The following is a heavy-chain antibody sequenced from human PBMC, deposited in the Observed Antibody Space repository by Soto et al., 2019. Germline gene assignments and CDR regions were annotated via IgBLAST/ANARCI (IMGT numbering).Heavy chain of an antibody. CDR1: GYTFTSYG. D-gene: IGHD5-18*01. J-gene: IGHJ5*02. CDR2: ISAYNGNT. Sequence: QVQLVQSGAEVKKPGASVKVSCKASGYTFTSYGISWVRQAPGQGLEWMGWISAYNGNTNYAQKLQGRVTMTTDTSTSTAYMELRSLRSDDTAVYYCARDTERGYSYALGDNWFDPWGQGTLVTVSS. V-gene: IGHV1-18*01. CDR3: ARDTERGYSYALGDNWFDP.